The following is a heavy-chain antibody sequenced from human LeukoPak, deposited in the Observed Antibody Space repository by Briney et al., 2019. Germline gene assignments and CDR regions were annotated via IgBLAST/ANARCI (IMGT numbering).Heavy chain of an antibody. D-gene: IGHD2-2*01. V-gene: IGHV3-21*01. J-gene: IGHJ4*02. CDR2: ISSSSSYI. CDR1: GFTFSSYS. Sequence: GGSLRLSCAASGFTFSSYSMNWVRQAPGKGLEWVSSISSSSSYIYYADSVKGRFTISRDNAKNSLYLQMNSLRAEDTAVYYCARERCSSTSCYEGGGFDYWGQGTPVTVSS. CDR3: ARERCSSTSCYEGGGFDY.